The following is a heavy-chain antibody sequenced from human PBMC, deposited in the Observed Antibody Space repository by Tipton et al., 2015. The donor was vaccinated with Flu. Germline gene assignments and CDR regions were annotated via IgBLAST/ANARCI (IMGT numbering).Heavy chain of an antibody. D-gene: IGHD1-26*01. CDR3: ARDRESGSYSPGDAFDI. J-gene: IGHJ3*02. V-gene: IGHV4-59*01. CDR2: IYYSGST. Sequence: TLSLTCTVSGGSISSYYRSWIRQPPGKGLEWIGYIYYSGSTNYNPSLKSRVTISVDTSKNQFSLKLSSVTAADTAVYYCARDRESGSYSPGDAFDIWGQGTMVTVSS. CDR1: GGSISSYY.